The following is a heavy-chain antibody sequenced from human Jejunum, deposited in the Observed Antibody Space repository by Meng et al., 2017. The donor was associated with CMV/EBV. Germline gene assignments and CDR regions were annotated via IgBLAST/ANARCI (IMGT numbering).Heavy chain of an antibody. CDR2: IFYRGST. D-gene: IGHD1-14*01. Sequence: SGGSIDTSEYIRDWIRQSPGKGLEWIGNIFYRGSTAYNPSLKSRVAMSMDTSKNQVFLSLDSVTAADTAIYYCARDNVSTSTNRLDSWGQGILVTVSS. CDR3: ARDNVSTSTNRLDS. CDR1: GGSIDTSEYI. V-gene: IGHV4-39*07. J-gene: IGHJ5*01.